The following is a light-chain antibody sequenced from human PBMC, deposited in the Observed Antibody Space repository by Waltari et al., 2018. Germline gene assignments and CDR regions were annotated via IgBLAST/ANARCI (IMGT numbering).Light chain of an antibody. Sequence: DIQMTQSPSTVSASVGDRVTITCRASQSISSRLAWYQQNPGKAPKLLIYDASSLESGVPSRFSGSGSGTEFTLTISSLQPDDFAAYYCQQYNTYPWTFGQGTKVEIK. CDR1: QSISSR. CDR3: QQYNTYPWT. J-gene: IGKJ1*01. CDR2: DAS. V-gene: IGKV1-5*01.